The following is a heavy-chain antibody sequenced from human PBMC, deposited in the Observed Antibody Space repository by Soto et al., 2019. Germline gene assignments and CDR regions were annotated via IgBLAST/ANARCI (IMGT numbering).Heavy chain of an antibody. CDR1: GYTFTGDY. D-gene: IGHD1-26*01. Sequence: ASVNVSCKASGYTFTGDYLHWVRQAPGQGLEWMAWINPKSGYTKSAQKFQARVTLTRDTSISTAYMELRSLRSEDTAVYFCARYTGSNSLFDSWGQGTLVTVSS. CDR2: INPKSGYT. CDR3: ARYTGSNSLFDS. J-gene: IGHJ4*02. V-gene: IGHV1-2*02.